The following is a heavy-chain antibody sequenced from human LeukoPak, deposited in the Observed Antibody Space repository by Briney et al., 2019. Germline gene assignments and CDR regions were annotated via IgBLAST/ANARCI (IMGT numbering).Heavy chain of an antibody. CDR2: ISSSSSYI. CDR3: ARVPVLRYFDWPGDAFDI. V-gene: IGHV3-21*01. CDR1: GFTFSSYS. Sequence: PGGCLRLSCAASGFTFSSYSMSWVRQAPGKGLEWVSSISSSSSYIYYADSVKGRFTISRDNAKNSLYLQMNSLRAEDTAVYYCARVPVLRYFDWPGDAFDIWGQGTMVTVSS. J-gene: IGHJ3*02. D-gene: IGHD3-9*01.